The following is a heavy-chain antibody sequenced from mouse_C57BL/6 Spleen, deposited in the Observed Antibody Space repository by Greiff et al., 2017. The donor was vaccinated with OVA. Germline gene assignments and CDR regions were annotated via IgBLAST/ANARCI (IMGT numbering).Heavy chain of an antibody. CDR3: AMTLYYGSSRAFAY. CDR2: IDPSDSET. CDR1: GYTFTSYW. V-gene: IGHV1-52*01. J-gene: IGHJ3*01. Sequence: QVQLQQPGAELVRPGSSVKLSCKASGYTFTSYWMHWVKQRPIQGLEWIGNIDPSDSETHYNQKFKDKATLAVDKSSSTAYMQLSSLTSEDSAVYYCAMTLYYGSSRAFAYWGQGTLVTVSA. D-gene: IGHD1-1*01.